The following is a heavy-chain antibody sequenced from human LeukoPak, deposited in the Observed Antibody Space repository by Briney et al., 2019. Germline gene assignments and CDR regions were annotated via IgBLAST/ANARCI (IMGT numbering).Heavy chain of an antibody. CDR3: ARGFLWFGISTYYFDY. CDR2: INPNSGGT. Sequence: ASVKVSCKASGYTFTGYYMHWVRQAPGQGLEWMGWINPNSGGTNYAQKFQGRVTMTRDTSISTAYMELSRLRSDDTAVYYCARGFLWFGISTYYFDYWGQGTLVTVSS. J-gene: IGHJ4*02. CDR1: GYTFTGYY. V-gene: IGHV1-2*02. D-gene: IGHD3-10*01.